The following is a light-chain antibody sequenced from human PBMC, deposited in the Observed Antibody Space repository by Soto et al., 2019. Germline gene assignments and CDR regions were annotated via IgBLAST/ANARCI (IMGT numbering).Light chain of an antibody. CDR2: DAS. J-gene: IGKJ5*01. Sequence: EIVLTQSPATLSLSPGDTATLSCRASQSITNYLAWYQQRPGQAPRLLIYDASNRATGIPARFSGSGSGTDFTLSISSLEPEDFAVYYCQERSTWPRTCGQGTRLEIK. CDR3: QERSTWPRT. V-gene: IGKV3-11*01. CDR1: QSITNY.